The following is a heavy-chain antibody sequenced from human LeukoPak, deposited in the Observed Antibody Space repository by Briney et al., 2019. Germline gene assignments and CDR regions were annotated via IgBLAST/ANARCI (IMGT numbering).Heavy chain of an antibody. CDR3: ARRWVYDKRAFDA. D-gene: IGHD3-16*01. Sequence: SETLSLTCTVSGGSISSSSYYWGWIRQPPGKGLEWIGSIYYSGSTYYNPSLKSRVTISVDTSKNQFSLKLSSVTAADTAVYYCARRWVYDKRAFDAWGQGTMVTVSS. V-gene: IGHV4-39*01. J-gene: IGHJ3*01. CDR2: IYYSGST. CDR1: GGSISSSSYY.